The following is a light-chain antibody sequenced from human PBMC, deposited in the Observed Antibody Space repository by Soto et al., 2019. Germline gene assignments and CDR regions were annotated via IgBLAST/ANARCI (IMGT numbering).Light chain of an antibody. CDR3: QQYYSYPPFT. Sequence: AIRMTQSPSSFSASTGDRVTITFRASQGISSYLAWYQQNPGKAPKLLIYAASTLQSGVPSRFSGSGSGTDFTLTISCLQSEDFPHDYCQQYYSYPPFTFGHGTKVDIK. CDR1: QGISSY. J-gene: IGKJ3*01. CDR2: AAS. V-gene: IGKV1-8*01.